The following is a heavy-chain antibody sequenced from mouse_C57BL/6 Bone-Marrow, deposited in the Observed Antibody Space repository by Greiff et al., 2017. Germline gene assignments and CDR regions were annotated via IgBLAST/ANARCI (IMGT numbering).Heavy chain of an antibody. D-gene: IGHD1-1*01. CDR1: GFTFSSYG. CDR3: AREGSHYGSSLSYYFDY. V-gene: IGHV5-6*01. Sequence: EVQLVESGGDLVKPGGSLKLSCAASGFTFSSYGMSWVRQTPDKRLEWVATISSGGSYTYYPDSVKGRFTISRDNAKNTLYLHMSSLKSEDTAMYYCAREGSHYGSSLSYYFDYWGQGTTRTVSS. J-gene: IGHJ2*01. CDR2: ISSGGSYT.